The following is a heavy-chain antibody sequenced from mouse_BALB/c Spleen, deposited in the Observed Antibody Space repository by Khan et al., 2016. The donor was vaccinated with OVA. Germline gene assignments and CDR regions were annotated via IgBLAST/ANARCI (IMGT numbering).Heavy chain of an antibody. Sequence: QIQLVQSGPELKKPGETVKISCKASGYTFTNYGMNWVKQAPGKGLKWMGWINTNTGEPTYAEEFKERFAFSLETSASTAYLQINDLKNADLAAYFCARGCCMYGSWFAYWGEGTLVTVSA. J-gene: IGHJ3*01. D-gene: IGHD1-2*01. V-gene: IGHV9-3*02. CDR2: INTNTGEP. CDR1: GYTFTNYG. CDR3: ARGCCMYGSWFAY.